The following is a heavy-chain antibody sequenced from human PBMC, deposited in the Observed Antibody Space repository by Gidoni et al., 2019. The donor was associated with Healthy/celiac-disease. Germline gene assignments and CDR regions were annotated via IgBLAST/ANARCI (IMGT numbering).Heavy chain of an antibody. CDR3: AREGPRDGDLHY. CDR2: IYYSGST. V-gene: IGHV4-30-4*01. J-gene: IGHJ4*02. D-gene: IGHD4-17*01. Sequence: IYYSGSTYYNPSLKSRVTISVDTSKNQFSLKLSSVTAADTAVYYCAREGPRDGDLHYWGQGTLVTVSS.